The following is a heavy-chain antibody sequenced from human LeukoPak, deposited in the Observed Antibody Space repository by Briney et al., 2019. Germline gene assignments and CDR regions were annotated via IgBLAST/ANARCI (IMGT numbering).Heavy chain of an antibody. CDR1: GFMFSSYW. J-gene: IGHJ6*04. D-gene: IGHD3-10*02. CDR2: ISSSGSTI. Sequence: GGSLRLSCAASGFMFSSYWMSWVRQAPGKGLAWVSYISSSGSTIYYADSVKGRFTISRDNAKNSLYLQMNSLRAEDTAVYYCAELGITMIGGVWGKGTTVTISS. V-gene: IGHV3-48*03. CDR3: AELGITMIGGV.